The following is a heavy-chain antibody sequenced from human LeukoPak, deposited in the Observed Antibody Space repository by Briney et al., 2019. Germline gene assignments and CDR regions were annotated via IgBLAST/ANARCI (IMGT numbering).Heavy chain of an antibody. CDR2: IYPGDSDT. J-gene: IGHJ5*02. CDR3: ARQGGGSGLHPPRDVNWFDP. Sequence: GESLKISCKGSGYSFTSYWIGWVRQMPGKGLEWMGIIYPGDSDTRYSPSFQGQVTISADKSIITAYLQWSSLKASDTAMYYCARQGGGSGLHPPRDVNWFDPWGQGTLVTVSS. D-gene: IGHD6-19*01. V-gene: IGHV5-51*01. CDR1: GYSFTSYW.